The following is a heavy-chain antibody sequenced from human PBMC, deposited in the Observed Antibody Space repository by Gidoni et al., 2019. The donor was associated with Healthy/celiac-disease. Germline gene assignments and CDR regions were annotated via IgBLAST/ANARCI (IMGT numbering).Heavy chain of an antibody. CDR1: GGSISSYY. CDR2: ISYSGST. D-gene: IGHD1-26*01. Sequence: PSETLSLTCTVSGGSISSYYWSWVRLPPGKGLEWIGYISYSGSTNYNPSLKSRVSISIDTSKIQFSLRLSSVTAADTAVYYCARVAYSGSYLRFDPWGQGTLVTVSS. J-gene: IGHJ5*02. CDR3: ARVAYSGSYLRFDP. V-gene: IGHV4-59*01.